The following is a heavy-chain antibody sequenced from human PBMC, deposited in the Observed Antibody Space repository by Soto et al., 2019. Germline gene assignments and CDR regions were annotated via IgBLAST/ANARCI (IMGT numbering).Heavy chain of an antibody. V-gene: IGHV5-51*01. Sequence: PGESLKISCKGPGHLFNNHWIGWVRQTPGKGLEWMGLIFTRDSETKTSPSFQGHVSFSVDNSINTVYLQWTSLNTTDTGIYFCARGYFDSRHGYDLWGQGTLVTDS. D-gene: IGHD3-9*01. J-gene: IGHJ5*02. CDR2: IFTRDSET. CDR1: GHLFNNHW. CDR3: ARGYFDSRHGYDL.